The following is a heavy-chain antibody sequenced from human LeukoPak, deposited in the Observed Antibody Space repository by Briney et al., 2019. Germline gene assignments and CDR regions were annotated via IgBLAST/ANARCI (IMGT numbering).Heavy chain of an antibody. Sequence: PSQTLSLTCTVSGGSISSGDYYWSWIRQPPGKGLEWIGYIYYSGSTYYNPSLKSRVTISVDTSKNQFSLKLSSVTAADTAVYYCARAYYYDSSGYLFGAFDIWGQGTMVTVSS. V-gene: IGHV4-30-4*01. CDR1: GGSISSGDYY. D-gene: IGHD3-22*01. CDR2: IYYSGST. CDR3: ARAYYYDSSGYLFGAFDI. J-gene: IGHJ3*02.